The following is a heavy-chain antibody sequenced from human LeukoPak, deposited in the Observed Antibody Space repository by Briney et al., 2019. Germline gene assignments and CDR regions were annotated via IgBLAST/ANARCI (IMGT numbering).Heavy chain of an antibody. J-gene: IGHJ4*02. V-gene: IGHV3-21*01. CDR3: ARDPDHYDSPTDY. CDR1: GFTFSSYS. CDR2: ISSSSSYI. Sequence: PGGSLRLSCAASGFTFSSYSMNWVRQAPGMGLEWVSSISSSSSYIYYADTVKGRFTISRDNAKNSLYLQMNSLRAEDTAVYYCARDPDHYDSPTDYWGQGTLVTVSS. D-gene: IGHD3-22*01.